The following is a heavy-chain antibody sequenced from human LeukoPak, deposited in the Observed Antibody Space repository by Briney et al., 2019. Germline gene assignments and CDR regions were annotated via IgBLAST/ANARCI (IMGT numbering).Heavy chain of an antibody. CDR3: ARETYYYDSSGYYYRYYFDY. CDR2: FSSSGSTI. J-gene: IGHJ4*02. CDR1: GFTFSSYE. V-gene: IGHV3-48*03. Sequence: PGGSLRLSCAASGFTFSSYEMNWVRQAPGKGLEWVSYFSSSGSTIYYADSVKGRFTISRDNAKNSLYPQMNSLRAEDTAVYYCARETYYYDSSGYYYRYYFDYWGQGTLVTVSS. D-gene: IGHD3-22*01.